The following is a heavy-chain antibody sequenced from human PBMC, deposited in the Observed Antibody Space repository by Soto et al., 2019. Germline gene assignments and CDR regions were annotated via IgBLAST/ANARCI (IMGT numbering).Heavy chain of an antibody. CDR2: IYYSGST. CDR3: AREGAASYSYYYGTDV. V-gene: IGHV4-30-4*08. D-gene: IGHD3-16*01. CDR1: GGSIASGDSY. J-gene: IGHJ6*02. Sequence: SETLSLTCTVSGGSIASGDSYWSWIRQSPGKGLEWIGYIYYSGSTYYNPSLESRFTISVDTSKNQFSLKLNSVTAADTAVYYCAREGAASYSYYYGTDVWGQGTTVTVSS.